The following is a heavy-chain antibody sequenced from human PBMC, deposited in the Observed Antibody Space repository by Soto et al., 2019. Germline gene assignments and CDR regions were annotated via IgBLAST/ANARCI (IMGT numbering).Heavy chain of an antibody. J-gene: IGHJ4*02. V-gene: IGHV4-59*01. D-gene: IGHD3-22*01. Sequence: PSETLSLTCTVSGGSISSYYWSWIRQPPGKGLEWIGYIYYSGSTNYNPSLKSRVTISVDTSKNQFSLKLSSVTAADTAVYYCARYALKYYYDSSGSPYFDYWGQGTLVTVSS. CDR3: ARYALKYYYDSSGSPYFDY. CDR2: IYYSGST. CDR1: GGSISSYY.